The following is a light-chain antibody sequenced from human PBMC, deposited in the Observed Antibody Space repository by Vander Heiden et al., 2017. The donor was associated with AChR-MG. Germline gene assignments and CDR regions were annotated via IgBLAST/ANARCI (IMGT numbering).Light chain of an antibody. V-gene: IGLV1-44*01. CDR2: TNN. CDR3: AAWDDSLNGYV. CDR1: SSNVGTKT. Sequence: QSVRTQPPSASGTPGQRVSISCSGSSSNVGTKTVNWYQQLPGPAPKLLIDTNNQRPSGVPDRFSGSKSGTSASLAISGLQSEDEADYFCAAWDDSLNGYVFGTGTKVTVL. J-gene: IGLJ1*01.